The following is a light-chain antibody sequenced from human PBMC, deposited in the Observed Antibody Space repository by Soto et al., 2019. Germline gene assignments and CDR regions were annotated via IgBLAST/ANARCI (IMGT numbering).Light chain of an antibody. V-gene: IGKV1-39*01. Sequence: DIQMTQSPSSLSASVGDRVTITCRASQSISSYLNWYQQKPGKAPKLLIYAASSLQIGVPSRFSGSGSGTDFTLTISSLQPEDFATYYCQQSYSTLLTFVGGTKVEIK. CDR1: QSISSY. CDR2: AAS. CDR3: QQSYSTLLT. J-gene: IGKJ4*01.